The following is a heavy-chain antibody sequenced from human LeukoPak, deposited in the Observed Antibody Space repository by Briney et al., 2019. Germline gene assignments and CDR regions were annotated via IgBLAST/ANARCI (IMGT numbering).Heavy chain of an antibody. D-gene: IGHD1-26*01. CDR2: IYYSGST. Sequence: PSETLSLTCTVSGGSISSSSYYWGWIRQPPGKGLEWIGSIYYSGSTYYNPSLKSRVTISVDTSKNQFSLKLSSVTAADTAVYYCARERRSGSYYGNYFDYWGQGTLVTVSS. CDR1: GGSISSSSYY. J-gene: IGHJ4*02. V-gene: IGHV4-39*07. CDR3: ARERRSGSYYGNYFDY.